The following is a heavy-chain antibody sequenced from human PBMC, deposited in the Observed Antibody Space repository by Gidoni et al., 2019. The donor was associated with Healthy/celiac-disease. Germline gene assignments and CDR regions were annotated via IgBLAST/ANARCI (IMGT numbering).Heavy chain of an antibody. J-gene: IGHJ3*02. CDR3: AATYYDILTGYSDAFDI. Sequence: EVQLLESGGGLVQPGGSLRLSCAASGFTFSSYAMSWVRQAPGKGLEWVSAISGSGGSTYYADSVKGRFTISRDNSKNTLYLQMNSLRAEDTAVYYCAATYYDILTGYSDAFDIWGQGTMVTVSS. CDR1: GFTFSSYA. D-gene: IGHD3-9*01. V-gene: IGHV3-23*01. CDR2: ISGSGGST.